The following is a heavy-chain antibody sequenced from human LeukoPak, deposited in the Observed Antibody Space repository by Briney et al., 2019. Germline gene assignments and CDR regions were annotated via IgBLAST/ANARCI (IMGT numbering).Heavy chain of an antibody. V-gene: IGHV3-30*09. CDR2: ISYDGSNK. D-gene: IGHD3-22*01. CDR1: GFTFSSYA. J-gene: IGHJ4*02. CDR3: ARYYDSASGFDY. Sequence: GGSLRLSCAASGFTFSSYAMHWVRQAPGKGLEWVAVISYDGSNKYYADSVKGRFAISRDNSKNTLYLQMNSLRAEDTAVYYCARYYDSASGFDYWGQGTLVTASS.